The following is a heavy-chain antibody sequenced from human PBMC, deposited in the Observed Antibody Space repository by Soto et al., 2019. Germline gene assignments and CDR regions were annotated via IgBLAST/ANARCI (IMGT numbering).Heavy chain of an antibody. CDR1: GYTFTGYY. Sequence: ASVKVSCKASGYTFTGYYMHWVRQAPGQGREWMGWINPNSGGTNYAQKFQGRVTMTRDTSISTAYMELSRLRSDDTAVYYCARGAARYGSGSYYPVLDYGGQEXLVTVSS. CDR3: ARGAARYGSGSYYPVLDY. CDR2: INPNSGGT. V-gene: IGHV1-2*02. D-gene: IGHD3-10*01. J-gene: IGHJ4*02.